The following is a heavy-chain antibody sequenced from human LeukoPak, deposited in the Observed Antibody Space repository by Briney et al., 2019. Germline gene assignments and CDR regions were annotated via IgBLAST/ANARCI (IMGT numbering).Heavy chain of an antibody. Sequence: GGSLRLSCAASGFTFRSYAMMWVRQAPGKGLDWVSTISVSGGSPNYADSVKGRFTISRDNSKNTLFLQMNSLRAEDTALYYCAKGLREYDFWSGYATWGQGTMVTVSS. CDR1: GFTFRSYA. CDR2: ISVSGGSP. CDR3: AKGLREYDFWSGYAT. J-gene: IGHJ5*02. D-gene: IGHD3-3*01. V-gene: IGHV3-23*01.